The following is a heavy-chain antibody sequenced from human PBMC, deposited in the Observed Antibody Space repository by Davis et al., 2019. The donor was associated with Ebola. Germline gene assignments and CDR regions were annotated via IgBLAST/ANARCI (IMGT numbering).Heavy chain of an antibody. Sequence: GGSLRLSCAASGFTFSSHAMSWVRQAPGKGLEWVSTTNGGGGSTYYADSVKGRFTISRDNSKNTLYLQMNSLRAEDTAVYYCAKGGCSSTSCYKGWGNYYYYYMDVWGKGTTVTVSS. J-gene: IGHJ6*03. CDR3: AKGGCSSTSCYKGWGNYYYYYMDV. CDR2: TNGGGGST. D-gene: IGHD2-2*02. V-gene: IGHV3-23*01. CDR1: GFTFSSHA.